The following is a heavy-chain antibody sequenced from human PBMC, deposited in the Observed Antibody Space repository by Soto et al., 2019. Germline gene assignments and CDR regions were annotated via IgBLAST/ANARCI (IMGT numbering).Heavy chain of an antibody. CDR3: ARDIAAAGMDAFDI. CDR2: IYYSGST. CDR1: GGSISSYY. Sequence: SETLSLTCTVSGGSISSYYWSWIRQPPGKGLEWIGYIYYSGSTNYNPSLKSRVTISVDTSKNQFSLKLSSVTAADTAVYYCARDIAAAGMDAFDIWGQGTMVTVSS. D-gene: IGHD6-13*01. J-gene: IGHJ3*02. V-gene: IGHV4-59*01.